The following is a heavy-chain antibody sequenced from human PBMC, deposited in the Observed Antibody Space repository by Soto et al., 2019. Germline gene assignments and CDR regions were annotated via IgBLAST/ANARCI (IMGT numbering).Heavy chain of an antibody. V-gene: IGHV4-34*01. J-gene: IGHJ5*02. Sequence: SETLSLTCAVYGGSFSGYYWSWIRQPPGKGLEWIGEINHSGSTTYNPSLKSRVTISVDTSKNQVSLKLSSVTAADTAVYYSARVEGIAARLHWFDPWGQGTLVTVSS. CDR3: ARVEGIAARLHWFDP. CDR2: INHSGST. D-gene: IGHD6-6*01. CDR1: GGSFSGYY.